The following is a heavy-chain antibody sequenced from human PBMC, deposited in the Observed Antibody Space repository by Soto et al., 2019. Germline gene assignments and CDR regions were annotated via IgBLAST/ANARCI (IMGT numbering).Heavy chain of an antibody. CDR1: GFTFSSYW. CDR3: GGDSSGYYYPDVFDI. D-gene: IGHD3-22*01. Sequence: GGSLRLSCAGSGFTFSSYWMSWVRQAPGHGLEWVAHTNEDGSEKRYADSVKGRFTISRDNAKNSLYLQMNSLRDEDTAVYYCGGDSSGYYYPDVFDIWGQGTMVTVSS. J-gene: IGHJ3*02. V-gene: IGHV3-7*01. CDR2: TNEDGSEK.